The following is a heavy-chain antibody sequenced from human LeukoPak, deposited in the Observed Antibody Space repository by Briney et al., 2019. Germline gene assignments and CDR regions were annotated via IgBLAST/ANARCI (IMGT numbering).Heavy chain of an antibody. Sequence: GGSLRLSCAASGFTFDDYAMHWVRQAPGKGLEWVSLISWDGGSTYYADSVKGRFTISRDNSKNSLYLQMNSLRAEDTALYYCAKDRGRGYSYGFGPRGLDYWGQGTLVTVSS. J-gene: IGHJ4*02. V-gene: IGHV3-43D*03. CDR3: AKDRGRGYSYGFGPRGLDY. CDR2: ISWDGGST. D-gene: IGHD5-18*01. CDR1: GFTFDDYA.